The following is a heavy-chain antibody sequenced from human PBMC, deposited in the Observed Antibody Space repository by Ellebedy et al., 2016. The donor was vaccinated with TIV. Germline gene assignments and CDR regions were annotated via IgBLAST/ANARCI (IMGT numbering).Heavy chain of an antibody. J-gene: IGHJ3*02. CDR1: GFSFRSYW. CDR3: ARDGSYGDYRSPTNAFEI. CDR2: INQGGSER. V-gene: IGHV3-7*01. Sequence: GESLKISCGTSGFSFRSYWMTWVRQAPGKGLEWVANINQGGSERHYVDSVKGRFTLSRDNAKNSLYMEMNSLRDEDTAVYYCARDGSYGDYRSPTNAFEIWGQGTTVTVSS. D-gene: IGHD4-17*01.